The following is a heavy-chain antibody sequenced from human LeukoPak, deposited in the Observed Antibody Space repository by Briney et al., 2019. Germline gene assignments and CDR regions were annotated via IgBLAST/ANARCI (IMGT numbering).Heavy chain of an antibody. D-gene: IGHD3-22*01. CDR2: ISVSGGST. CDR1: GFTFSSYA. V-gene: IGHV3-23*01. CDR3: AKRRHPYDSSGNYFVY. J-gene: IGHJ4*02. Sequence: GGSLTLTCAASGFTFSSYAMSWVRQAPGRGLEWVSAISVSGGSTDYADSVKGRFTISRDNSKNTLYLQMNSLRAEDTAVYYCAKRRHPYDSSGNYFVYWGQRDQGTGSS.